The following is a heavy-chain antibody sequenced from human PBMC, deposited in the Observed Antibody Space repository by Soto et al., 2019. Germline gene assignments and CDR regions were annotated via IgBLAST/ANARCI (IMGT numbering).Heavy chain of an antibody. J-gene: IGHJ4*02. Sequence: GGSLRLSCAASGFTFSSYGMHWVRQAPGKGLEWVAVISSDGSDKDYADSVKGRFTISRDNSRNTLFLQMNSLRAEDTAVYYCARDYYKYYDSSGYYRSPAYRGQGPLVTVSS. CDR2: ISSDGSDK. CDR3: ARDYYKYYDSSGYYRSPAY. V-gene: IGHV3-30*03. D-gene: IGHD3-22*01. CDR1: GFTFSSYG.